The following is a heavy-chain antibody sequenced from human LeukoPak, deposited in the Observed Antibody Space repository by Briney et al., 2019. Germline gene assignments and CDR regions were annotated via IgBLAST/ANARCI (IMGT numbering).Heavy chain of an antibody. J-gene: IGHJ4*02. V-gene: IGHV3-23*01. CDR1: GFTFSSYA. CDR3: AKDHSQYYDYVWWSYRLDY. D-gene: IGHD3-16*02. CDR2: ISGSGGST. Sequence: GGSLRLSCAASGFTFSSYAMSWVRQAPGKGLEWVSAISGSGGSTYYADSVKGRFTISRDNSKNTLYLQMNSLRAEDTAVYYCAKDHSQYYDYVWWSYRLDYWGQGTLVTVSS.